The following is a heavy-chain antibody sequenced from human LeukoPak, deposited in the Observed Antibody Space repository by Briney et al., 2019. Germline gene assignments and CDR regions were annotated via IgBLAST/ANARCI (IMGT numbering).Heavy chain of an antibody. CDR2: VAYDGSSK. CDR3: ARDGVTRRYNMYFYMDV. CDR1: GFTVSSNY. J-gene: IGHJ6*03. Sequence: PGGSLRLSCAASGFTVSSNYMSWVRQAPGKGLEWVAFVAYDGSSKYYRDSVKGRFIISKDYSTNTLYLQMDSLRGDDTAVYYCARDGVTRRYNMYFYMDVWGKGTTVTVSS. V-gene: IGHV3-30*03. D-gene: IGHD1-1*01.